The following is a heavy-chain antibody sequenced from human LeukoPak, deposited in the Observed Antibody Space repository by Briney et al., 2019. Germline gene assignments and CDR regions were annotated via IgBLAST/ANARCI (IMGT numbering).Heavy chain of an antibody. Sequence: SVKVSCKASGQSLTGYFIHWVRQAPGQGLEWMGGIIPIFGTANYAQKFQGRVTITADESTSTACMELSNLRSEDTAVYYCAKPYYDSSGYYRNWFDPWGQGTLVTVSS. CDR1: GQSLTGYF. J-gene: IGHJ5*02. CDR2: IIPIFGTA. CDR3: AKPYYDSSGYYRNWFDP. V-gene: IGHV1-69*13. D-gene: IGHD3-22*01.